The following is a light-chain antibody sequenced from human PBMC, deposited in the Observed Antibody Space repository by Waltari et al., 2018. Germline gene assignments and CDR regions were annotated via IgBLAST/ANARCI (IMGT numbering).Light chain of an antibody. CDR3: SSYTSSSTWV. CDR1: SSDVGSYNR. V-gene: IGLV2-18*02. J-gene: IGLJ3*02. Sequence: QSALTQPPSVSGSPGQSVTLPCTGTSSDVGSYNRVSWYQQPPGTAPKLMIYEVSNRPSGVPDRFSGSKSGNTASLTISGLQAEDEADYYCSSYTSSSTWVFGGGTKLTVL. CDR2: EVS.